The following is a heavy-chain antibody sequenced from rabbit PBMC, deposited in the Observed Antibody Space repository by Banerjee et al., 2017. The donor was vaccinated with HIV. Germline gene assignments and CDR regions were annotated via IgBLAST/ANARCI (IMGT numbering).Heavy chain of an antibody. Sequence: QSLEESGGDLVKPGASLTHTCTASGFSFSNNYVMCWVRQAPGKGLEWIACIYAGSGSTYYASWSKGRFTISKTSSTTVTLQMTSLTAADTATYFCARGVTDNSYYYLWGPGTLVTVS. CDR2: IYAGSGST. D-gene: IGHD8-1*01. CDR1: GFSFSNNYV. V-gene: IGHV1S40*01. CDR3: ARGVTDNSYYYL. J-gene: IGHJ6*01.